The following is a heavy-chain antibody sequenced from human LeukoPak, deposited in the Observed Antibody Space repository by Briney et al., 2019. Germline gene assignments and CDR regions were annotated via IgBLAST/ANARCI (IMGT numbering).Heavy chain of an antibody. D-gene: IGHD3-10*01. CDR2: IHYSGVT. Sequence: PSETLSLTCTVSGGSISSDNYYWGWIRQPPGMALEWVGSIHYSGVTYYNPSLKSRVTISVDTSKNHFSLKLSSVTAADTAVYYCARQIHGERKLDWFDPWGQGTLVTVSS. J-gene: IGHJ5*02. V-gene: IGHV4-39*02. CDR3: ARQIHGERKLDWFDP. CDR1: GGSISSDNYY.